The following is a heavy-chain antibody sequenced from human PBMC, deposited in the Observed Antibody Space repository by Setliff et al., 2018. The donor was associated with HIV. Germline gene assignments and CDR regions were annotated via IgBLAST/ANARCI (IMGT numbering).Heavy chain of an antibody. CDR3: ARGGPGSSFGYDWFDP. D-gene: IGHD5-18*01. J-gene: IGHJ5*02. V-gene: IGHV1-46*01. CDR1: GYTFTSYY. Sequence: ASVKVSCKASGYTFTSYYIHCVRQAPGQGPEWMGIINPNGGSTNYAQKFQGRVAMTADTSTNTVYMELSSLRSEDTAIYYCARGGPGSSFGYDWFDPWGQGTQVTVSS. CDR2: INPNGGST.